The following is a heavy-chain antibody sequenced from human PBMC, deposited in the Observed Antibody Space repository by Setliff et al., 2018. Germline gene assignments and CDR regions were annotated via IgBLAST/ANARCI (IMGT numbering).Heavy chain of an antibody. V-gene: IGHV4-34*01. CDR1: GGTFSYYY. CDR2: INHSGST. J-gene: IGHJ6*03. Sequence: SETLSLTCAAYGGTFSYYYWTWIRQPLGKGLEWIGEINHSGSTNFNSSLKNRVTIAVDTSKNQLSLRLSSVTAADTAVYYCARVRYSGSYGYYYYYMDVWGKGTTVTVSS. CDR3: ARVRYSGSYGYYYYYMDV. D-gene: IGHD1-26*01.